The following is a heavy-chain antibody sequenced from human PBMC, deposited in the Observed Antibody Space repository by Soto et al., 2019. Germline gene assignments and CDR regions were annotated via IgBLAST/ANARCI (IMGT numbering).Heavy chain of an antibody. V-gene: IGHV1-8*01. D-gene: IGHD3-22*01. CDR3: ARIKAFYYDSSGYYHQYYYYYGMDV. J-gene: IGHJ6*02. CDR1: GYTFTSYD. CDR2: MNPNSGNT. Sequence: QVQLVQSGAEVKKPGASVKVSCKASGYTFTSYDINWVRQATGQGLEWMGWMNPNSGNTGYAQKFQGRVTMTRNTSISTGYMELSRLRSEDTAVYYCARIKAFYYDSSGYYHQYYYYYGMDVWGQGTTVTVSS.